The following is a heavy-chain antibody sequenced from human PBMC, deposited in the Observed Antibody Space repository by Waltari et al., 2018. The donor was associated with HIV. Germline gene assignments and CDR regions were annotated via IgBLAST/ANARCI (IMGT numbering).Heavy chain of an antibody. CDR2: IGAAGDT. D-gene: IGHD2-2*01. Sequence: EVQLEESGGGLVQPGGSLRLSCAASGFPFSSYDMPWVRQVTGKGLEWVSAIGAAGDTYYPGSVKGRFTISRENARSSLFLRMNSLRAEDTAVYYCARGDCTGTSCYVGYFYYGLDVWGPGTTVTVSS. CDR1: GFPFSSYD. V-gene: IGHV3-13*01. CDR3: ARGDCTGTSCYVGYFYYGLDV. J-gene: IGHJ6*02.